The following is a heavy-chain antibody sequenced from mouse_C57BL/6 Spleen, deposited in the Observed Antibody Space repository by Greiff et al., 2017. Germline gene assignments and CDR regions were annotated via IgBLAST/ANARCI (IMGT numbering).Heavy chain of an antibody. Sequence: VQLQQSGAELVRPGASVKLSCTASGFNIKDDYMHWVKQRPEQGLEWIGWIDPENGDTEYASKFQGKATITADTSSNTAYLQLSSLTSEDTAVYYCTSITPGFAYWGQGTLVTVSA. CDR3: TSITPGFAY. CDR1: GFNIKDDY. V-gene: IGHV14-4*01. CDR2: IDPENGDT. D-gene: IGHD1-1*01. J-gene: IGHJ3*01.